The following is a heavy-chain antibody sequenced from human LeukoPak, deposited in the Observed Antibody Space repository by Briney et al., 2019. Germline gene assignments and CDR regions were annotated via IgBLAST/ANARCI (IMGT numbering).Heavy chain of an antibody. CDR3: ARGAGTDDAFDI. J-gene: IGHJ3*02. Sequence: SGPALVKPTQTLTLTCSFSGFSLSTSGVRVGWIRQPPGKALEWLARLEWDDDKFYSTSLKTRPTIPKATSKNQVVLTMTNMHPVDTGTYYCARGAGTDDAFDIWGQGTMVTVSS. CDR2: LEWDDDK. CDR1: GFSLSTSGVR. D-gene: IGHD6-13*01. V-gene: IGHV2-70*04.